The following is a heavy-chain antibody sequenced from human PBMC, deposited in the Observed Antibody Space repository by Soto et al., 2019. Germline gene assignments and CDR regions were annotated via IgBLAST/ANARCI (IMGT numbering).Heavy chain of an antibody. Sequence: QAQLVQSGAEVKKPGSSVKVSCKASGGTFGSYAIGWVRQAPGQGLEWMGGIIPIPGTANYAQKFQGRVTIAADESTSTAYMELSSLRSEDTAVYYCARSQGSSTSLEIYYYYYYGMDVWGQGTTVTVSS. J-gene: IGHJ6*02. D-gene: IGHD2-2*01. CDR3: ARSQGSSTSLEIYYYYYYGMDV. CDR1: GGTFGSYA. V-gene: IGHV1-69*01. CDR2: IIPIPGTA.